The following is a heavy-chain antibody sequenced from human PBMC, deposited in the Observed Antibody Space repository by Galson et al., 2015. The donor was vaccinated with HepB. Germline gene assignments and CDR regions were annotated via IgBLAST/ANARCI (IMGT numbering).Heavy chain of an antibody. J-gene: IGHJ2*01. D-gene: IGHD5-12*01. Sequence: SLRLSCAASGFTFSSYWMSWVRQAPGKGLEWVANIKQDGSEKYYVDSVKGRFTISRDNAKNSLYLQMNSLRAEDTAVYYCARHARNIVATIFDLWGRGTLVTVSS. CDR1: GFTFSSYW. V-gene: IGHV3-7*03. CDR2: IKQDGSEK. CDR3: ARHARNIVATIFDL.